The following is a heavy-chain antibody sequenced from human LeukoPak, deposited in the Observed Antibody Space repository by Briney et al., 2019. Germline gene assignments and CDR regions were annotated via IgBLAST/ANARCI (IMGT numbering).Heavy chain of an antibody. Sequence: GTIVSLSDRRGLIRKPPGKGLEWIGSIYYSGSTYYNPSLESRVTISVDTSKNQFSLKVASVTAADTAVYYCARRGGPSGTYYFDSWGQGTLVTVSS. D-gene: IGHD1-26*01. CDR3: ARRGGPSGTYYFDS. J-gene: IGHJ4*02. CDR2: IYYSGST. CDR1: GTIVSLSDR. V-gene: IGHV4-39*01.